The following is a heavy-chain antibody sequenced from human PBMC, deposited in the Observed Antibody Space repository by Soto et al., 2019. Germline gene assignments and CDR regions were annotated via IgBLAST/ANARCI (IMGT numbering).Heavy chain of an antibody. J-gene: IGHJ4*02. CDR1: GFTLSNAW. CDR2: IKNKMEGGTT. CDR3: APSWSFGY. V-gene: IGHV3-15*01. Sequence: EVQLVESGGGLVKPGVSLRLSCAASGFTLSNAWVSWVRQAPGKGLEWVGRIKNKMEGGTTDYAVPVKGRFTISRDDSKNMLYLQMNSLITEDTAVYYCAPSWSFGYWGQGTPVTVS. D-gene: IGHD1-26*01.